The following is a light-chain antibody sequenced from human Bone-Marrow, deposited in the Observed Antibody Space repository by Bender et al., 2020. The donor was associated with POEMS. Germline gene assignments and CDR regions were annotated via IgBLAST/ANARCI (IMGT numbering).Light chain of an antibody. Sequence: QSVLTQPPSASGTPGQRVTISCSGGSSNIGAHAVNWYQHLPGTAPKLLIYSSHRRPSEVPDRFSGSRSGTSASLDISGVQSEDEADYYCAVWDDSLNGWVFGGGTNLTVL. CDR2: SSH. V-gene: IGLV1-44*01. CDR3: AVWDDSLNGWV. J-gene: IGLJ3*02. CDR1: SSNIGAHA.